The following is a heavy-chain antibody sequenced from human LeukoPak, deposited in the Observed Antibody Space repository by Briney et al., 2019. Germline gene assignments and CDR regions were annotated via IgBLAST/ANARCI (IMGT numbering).Heavy chain of an antibody. J-gene: IGHJ4*02. CDR3: ARHCCTGGPCYLDY. D-gene: IGHD2-8*02. Sequence: PSETLSLTCTVSGGSVSSSSYYWGWIRQAPGKGLEWIGTVHYDGSRYYDTSLKSRVTISVDSSKNQLSLKLSFVTAADTAVYYCARHCCTGGPCYLDYWGQGSLVTVSS. CDR2: VHYDGSR. CDR1: GGSVSSSSYY. V-gene: IGHV4-39*01.